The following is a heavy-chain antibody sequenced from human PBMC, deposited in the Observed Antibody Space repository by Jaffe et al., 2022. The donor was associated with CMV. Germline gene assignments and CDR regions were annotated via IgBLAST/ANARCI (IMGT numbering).Heavy chain of an antibody. CDR1: GGSFSINY. D-gene: IGHD3-16*02. Sequence: QVQLQQWGAGLLQPSETLSLTCAVSGGSFSINYWSWIRQTPGKGLEWIGEINQSGTTKYNPSLKTRVSMSADTSKNQFSLKLTSVTAADTAVYFCARRAARQLGRLGELSLKSYFDSWGQGILVTVSS. J-gene: IGHJ4*02. CDR2: INQSGTT. CDR3: ARRAARQLGRLGELSLKSYFDS. V-gene: IGHV4-34*01.